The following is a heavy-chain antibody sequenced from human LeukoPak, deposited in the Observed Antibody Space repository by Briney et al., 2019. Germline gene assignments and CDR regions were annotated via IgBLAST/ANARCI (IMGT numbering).Heavy chain of an antibody. CDR2: IHYSGST. D-gene: IGHD3-10*01. V-gene: IGHV4-31*03. J-gene: IGHJ2*01. Sequence: PSQTLSLTCTVSGGSISSDEYYWSWIRQHPGKGLEWIGYIHYSGSTYYNPSLKSRLTISVDTSKNQFSLELSSVTAADTAVYYCVRQRSYNWYFDLWGRGTLVTVSS. CDR3: VRQRSYNWYFDL. CDR1: GGSISSDEYY.